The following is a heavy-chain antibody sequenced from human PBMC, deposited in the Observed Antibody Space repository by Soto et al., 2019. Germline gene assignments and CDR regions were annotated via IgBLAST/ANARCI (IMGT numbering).Heavy chain of an antibody. D-gene: IGHD5-18*01. Sequence: QVQLPQWGAGLLKPSETLSLTCAVYGGSFSGYYWSWIRQPPGQGLEWIGEINPSGSTNYIPSLKSRVTISVDTSKSQFSLRLSSVTAADTDVYYCARGGNGYSAYYFDYWGQGPLVTVSS. V-gene: IGHV4-34*01. CDR2: INPSGST. J-gene: IGHJ4*02. CDR3: ARGGNGYSAYYFDY. CDR1: GGSFSGYY.